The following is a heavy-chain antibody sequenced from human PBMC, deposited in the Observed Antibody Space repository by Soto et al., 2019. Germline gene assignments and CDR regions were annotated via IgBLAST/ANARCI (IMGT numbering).Heavy chain of an antibody. V-gene: IGHV3-33*01. CDR1: GLTFSSYL. D-gene: IGHD6-13*01. CDR2: IYPDGTTQ. J-gene: IGHJ3*02. Sequence: QVQLVESGGGVVQPGESLRLSCAASGLTFSSYLMHWVRQAPGKGLEWVAIIYPDGTTQYYGESVKGRFIISRDNSKSTLYVQMNSLRVEDTAGYLCARDVGSSSWHALDIWGQGTMVTVSS. CDR3: ARDVGSSSWHALDI.